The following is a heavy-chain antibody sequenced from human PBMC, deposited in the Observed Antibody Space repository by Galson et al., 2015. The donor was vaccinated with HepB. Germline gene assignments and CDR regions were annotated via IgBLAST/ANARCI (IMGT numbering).Heavy chain of an antibody. CDR2: ISASNGNT. CDR3: ARDQENYGDYAAAGDY. D-gene: IGHD4-17*01. J-gene: IGHJ4*02. V-gene: IGHV1-18*01. Sequence: QSGAEVKKPGASVKVSCKASGYTFTSYGISWVRQAPGQGLEWMGWISASNGNTNYAQKLQGRVTMTTDTSTSTAYMELRSLRSDDTAVYYCARDQENYGDYAAAGDYWGQGTLVTVSS. CDR1: GYTFTSYG.